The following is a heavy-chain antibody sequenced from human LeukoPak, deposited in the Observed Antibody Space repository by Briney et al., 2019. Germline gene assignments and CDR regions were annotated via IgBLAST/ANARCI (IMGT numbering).Heavy chain of an antibody. V-gene: IGHV4-34*01. CDR1: GGSFSGYY. D-gene: IGHD3-3*01. CDR2: INHSGST. J-gene: IGHJ4*02. CDR3: ARQGYDFWSGWESRFYFDY. Sequence: SETLSLTCAVYGGSFSGYYWSWIRQPPGKGLEWIGEINHSGSTYYNPSLKSRVTISVDTSKNQFSLKLSSVTAADTAMYYCARQGYDFWSGWESRFYFDYWGQGTLVTVSS.